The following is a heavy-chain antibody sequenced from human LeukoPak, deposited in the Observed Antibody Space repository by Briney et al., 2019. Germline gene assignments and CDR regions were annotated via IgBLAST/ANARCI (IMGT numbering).Heavy chain of an antibody. CDR3: ARASDTAMVALLYYYGMDV. V-gene: IGHV4-34*01. J-gene: IGHJ6*02. CDR2: INHSGST. Sequence: SETLSLACAVYGGSFSGYYWSWIRQPPGKGLEWIGEINHSGSTNYNPSLKSRVTISVDTSKNQFSLKLSSVTAADTAVYYCARASDTAMVALLYYYGMDVWGQGTTVTVSS. D-gene: IGHD5-18*01. CDR1: GGSFSGYY.